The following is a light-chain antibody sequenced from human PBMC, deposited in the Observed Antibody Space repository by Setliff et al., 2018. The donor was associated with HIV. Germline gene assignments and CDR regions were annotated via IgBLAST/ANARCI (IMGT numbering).Light chain of an antibody. Sequence: QSALTQPASVSGSPGQSITISCTGTSSDVGGYTYVSWYQQHSGKAPKLMIYDVTERPSGVSNRFSGSKSGNTASLTISGLQAEDEADYYCTSYTSSNIYVFGTGTQLTVL. CDR2: DVT. J-gene: IGLJ1*01. CDR3: TSYTSSNIYV. V-gene: IGLV2-14*03. CDR1: SSDVGGYTY.